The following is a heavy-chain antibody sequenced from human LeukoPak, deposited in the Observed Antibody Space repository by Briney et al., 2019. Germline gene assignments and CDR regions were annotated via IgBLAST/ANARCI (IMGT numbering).Heavy chain of an antibody. D-gene: IGHD5-18*01. J-gene: IGHJ4*02. CDR3: ASGAVYTAMVPDALDY. CDR1: GYTFTGYY. Sequence: ASVKVSCKASGYTFTGYYMHWVRQAPGQGLEWMGWINPNSGGTNYAQKFQGRVTMTRDTSISTAYMELSRLRSDDTAVYYCASGAVYTAMVPDALDYWGQGSLVTVSS. CDR2: INPNSGGT. V-gene: IGHV1-2*02.